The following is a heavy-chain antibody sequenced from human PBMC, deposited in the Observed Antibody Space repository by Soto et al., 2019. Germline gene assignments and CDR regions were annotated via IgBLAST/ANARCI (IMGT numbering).Heavy chain of an antibody. Sequence: SETLSLTCTVSGGSISSGGYYCSWILHHPGKGLEWIGYIYYSGSTYYNPSLKSRVTISVDTSKNQFSLKLSYVTAAETAVYYCARFSVVNYSSTSCYYFDYWGQGTLVTVS. D-gene: IGHD2-2*01. CDR1: GGSISSGGYY. J-gene: IGHJ4*02. CDR3: ARFSVVNYSSTSCYYFDY. V-gene: IGHV4-31*03. CDR2: IYYSGST.